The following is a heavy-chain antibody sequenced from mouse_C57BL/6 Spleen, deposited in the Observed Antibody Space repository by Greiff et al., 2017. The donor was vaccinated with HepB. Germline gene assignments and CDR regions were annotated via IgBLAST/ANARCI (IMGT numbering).Heavy chain of an antibody. J-gene: IGHJ3*01. CDR3: TSSDYDYRWFAY. CDR1: GFTFSSYA. D-gene: IGHD2-4*01. Sequence: EVQGVESGEGLVKPGGSLKLSCAASGFTFSSYAMSWVRQTPEKRLEWVAYISSGGDYIYYADTVKGRFTISRDNARNTLYLQMSSLKSEDTAMYYCTSSDYDYRWFAYWGQGTLVTVSA. V-gene: IGHV5-9-1*02. CDR2: ISSGGDYI.